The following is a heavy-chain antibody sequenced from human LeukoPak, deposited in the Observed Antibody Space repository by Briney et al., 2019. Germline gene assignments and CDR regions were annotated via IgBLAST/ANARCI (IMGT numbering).Heavy chain of an antibody. D-gene: IGHD6-13*01. CDR1: GYTFTSYG. Sequence: ASVKVSCKASGYTFTSYGISWVRQAPGQGLECMGWISAYNGNTNYAQKLQGRVTMTTDTSTSTAYMELRSLRSDDTAVYYCARERVAAAGTGPPYFDYWGQGTLVTVSS. CDR2: ISAYNGNT. J-gene: IGHJ4*02. V-gene: IGHV1-18*01. CDR3: ARERVAAAGTGPPYFDY.